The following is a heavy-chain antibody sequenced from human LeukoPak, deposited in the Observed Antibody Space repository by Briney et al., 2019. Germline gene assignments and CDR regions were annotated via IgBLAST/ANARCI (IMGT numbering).Heavy chain of an antibody. Sequence: GGSLRLSCAASGFTFSSYTMNWVRQAPGKGLEWVSFISSSSSYIYFADSVKGRFTISRDNSKNTLYLQMNSLRAEDTAVYYCAKTFYGGIPYYFDYWGQGTLVTVSS. CDR2: ISSSSSYI. V-gene: IGHV3-21*04. CDR3: AKTFYGGIPYYFDY. CDR1: GFTFSSYT. J-gene: IGHJ4*02. D-gene: IGHD4-23*01.